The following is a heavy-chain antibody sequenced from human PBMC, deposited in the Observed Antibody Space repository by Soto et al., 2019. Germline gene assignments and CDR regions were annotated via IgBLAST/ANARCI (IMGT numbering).Heavy chain of an antibody. CDR2: MFYSEKT. CDR1: GVSITSSSFL. V-gene: IGHV4-39*01. Sequence: PSETLSLTCTVSGVSITSSSFLCGWIRQPPGKGLEWSATMFYSEKTYNNPSLKTRVAVSADTSKNQLSLKLSSVTAADTARYYCARVPRIFRYFDYWGQGTPVT. D-gene: IGHD3-9*01. J-gene: IGHJ4*03. CDR3: ARVPRIFRYFDY.